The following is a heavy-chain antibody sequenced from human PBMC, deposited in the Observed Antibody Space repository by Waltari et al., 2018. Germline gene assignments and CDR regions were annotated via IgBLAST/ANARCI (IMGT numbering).Heavy chain of an antibody. D-gene: IGHD1-1*01. Sequence: QVQLVQSGAEVKKPGSSVKVSCKTSGGIFISQPISWVRQAPGQGLEWLGGIVALLDTTNYRQRFRGRLTITADESSSTVHMELTSLGSKDTAVYYCAADEIQLDRQNSYYHMDVWGKGTTVIVSS. V-gene: IGHV1-69*01. CDR1: GGIFISQP. J-gene: IGHJ6*03. CDR2: IVALLDTT. CDR3: AADEIQLDRQNSYYHMDV.